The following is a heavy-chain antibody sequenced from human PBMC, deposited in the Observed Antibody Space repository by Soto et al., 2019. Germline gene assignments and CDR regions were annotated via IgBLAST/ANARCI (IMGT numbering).Heavy chain of an antibody. CDR3: ARDLGVVTGHYYYYYGMDV. Sequence: EVQLVESGGGLIQPGGSLRLSCAASGFTVSSNYMSWVRQAPGKGLEWVSVIYSGGSTYYADSVKGRFTISRDNSKNTLYLQMNSLRAEDTAVYYCARDLGVVTGHYYYYYGMDVWGQGTTVTVSS. D-gene: IGHD3-3*01. CDR1: GFTVSSNY. J-gene: IGHJ6*02. CDR2: IYSGGST. V-gene: IGHV3-53*01.